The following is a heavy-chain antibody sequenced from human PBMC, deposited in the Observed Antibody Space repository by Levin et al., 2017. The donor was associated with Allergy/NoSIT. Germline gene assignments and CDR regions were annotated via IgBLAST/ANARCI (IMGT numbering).Heavy chain of an antibody. D-gene: IGHD6-19*01. Sequence: SETLSLTCAVYGGSFSGYYWSWIRQPPGKGLEWIGEINHSGSTNYNPSLKSRVTISVDTSKNQFSLKLSSVTAADTAVYYCASFGIAVAGTGGYWGQGTLVTVSS. V-gene: IGHV4-34*01. CDR2: INHSGST. J-gene: IGHJ4*02. CDR3: ASFGIAVAGTGGY. CDR1: GGSFSGYY.